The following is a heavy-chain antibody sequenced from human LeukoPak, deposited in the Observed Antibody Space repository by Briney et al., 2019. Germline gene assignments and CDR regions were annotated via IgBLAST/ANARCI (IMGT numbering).Heavy chain of an antibody. J-gene: IGHJ4*02. D-gene: IGHD6-19*01. Sequence: GASVKVSCKVSGYTLTELSMHWVRQAPGKGLEWMGGFDPEDGETIYAQKFQGRVTMTEDTSTDTAYMELSSLRSEDTAVYYCATASVLGIAVAGTLTGWGQGTLVTVSS. V-gene: IGHV1-24*01. CDR2: FDPEDGET. CDR3: ATASVLGIAVAGTLTG. CDR1: GYTLTELS.